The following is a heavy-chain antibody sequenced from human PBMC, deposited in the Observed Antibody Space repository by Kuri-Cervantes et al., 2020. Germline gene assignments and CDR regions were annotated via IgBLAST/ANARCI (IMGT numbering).Heavy chain of an antibody. J-gene: IGHJ4*02. CDR1: GYSISSGYY. Sequence: GSLRLSCTVSGYSISSGYYWGWIRQPPGKGLGWIGSIYHSGSTYYNPSLKSRVTISVDTSKNQFSLKLSSVTAADTAVYYCARDEYSSGWYSDYWGQGTLVTVSS. D-gene: IGHD6-19*01. V-gene: IGHV4-38-2*02. CDR2: IYHSGST. CDR3: ARDEYSSGWYSDY.